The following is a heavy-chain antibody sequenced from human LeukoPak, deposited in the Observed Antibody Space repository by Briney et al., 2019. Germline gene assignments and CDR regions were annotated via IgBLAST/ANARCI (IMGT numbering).Heavy chain of an antibody. J-gene: IGHJ4*02. CDR3: ARDRRYSYGPPDFDY. Sequence: GGSLRLSCAASGFTFSSYSMNWDRQAPGKGLEWVSSISSSSSYIYYADSVKGRFTISRDNAKNSLYLQMNSLRAEETAVYYCARDRRYSYGPPDFDYWGQGTLVTVSS. V-gene: IGHV3-21*01. CDR2: ISSSSSYI. CDR1: GFTFSSYS. D-gene: IGHD5-18*01.